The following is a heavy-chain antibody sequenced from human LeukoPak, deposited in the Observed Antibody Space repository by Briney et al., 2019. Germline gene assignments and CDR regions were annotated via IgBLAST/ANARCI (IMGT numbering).Heavy chain of an antibody. CDR3: AKGDRAVVPSGRHSYYMDD. Sequence: GGSLRLSCAASGFPFDDYAMHGVRQARGKGLGWVSLISGDGGSTYYADSVKGRFTISRDNSKNSLYLQMNSLRTEDTALYYCAKGDRAVVPSGRHSYYMDDWGQGTTVTVSS. CDR2: ISGDGGST. V-gene: IGHV3-43*02. J-gene: IGHJ6*03. CDR1: GFPFDDYA. D-gene: IGHD3-16*01.